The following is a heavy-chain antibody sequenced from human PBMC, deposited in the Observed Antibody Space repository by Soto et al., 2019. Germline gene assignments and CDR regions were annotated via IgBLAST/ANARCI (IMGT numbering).Heavy chain of an antibody. CDR2: ISSSSSTI. CDR3: ARDLGSSWYPEYFQH. V-gene: IGHV3-48*01. CDR1: GFTFSIYS. Sequence: GSLRLSCAASGFTFSIYSMNWVRQAPGKGLEWVSYISSSSSTIYYADSVKGRFTISRDNAKNSLQMNSLRAEDTAVYYCARDLGSSWYPEYFQHWGQGTLVTVSS. D-gene: IGHD6-13*01. J-gene: IGHJ1*01.